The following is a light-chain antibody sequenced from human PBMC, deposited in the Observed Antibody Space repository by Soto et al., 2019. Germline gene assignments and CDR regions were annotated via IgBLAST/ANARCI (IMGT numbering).Light chain of an antibody. J-gene: IGKJ1*01. CDR3: HQYNSWPPLT. CDR2: GAS. Sequence: DIVMTQSPDTLSVSTGDRATLSCRASQTVSTNLAWYQQKTGQAPRLLIYGASTMATGVPDRFSGSGSRTEFTLTIISLQSEDFAVYYCHQYNSWPPLTFGQGTKVEIK. CDR1: QTVSTN. V-gene: IGKV3-15*01.